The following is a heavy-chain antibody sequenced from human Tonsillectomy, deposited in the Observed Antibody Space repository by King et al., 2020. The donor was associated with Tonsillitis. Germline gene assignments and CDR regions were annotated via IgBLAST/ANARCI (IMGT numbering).Heavy chain of an antibody. Sequence: QLQESGPGVVKPSETLSLTCTVSGGSISSSDHYWAWIRQPPGKGLELIGYMYYSGTIFYNPSLKSRITISGGTSENRFSLKLSSVTAADTAVYFCARSVSGSFDYWGQGAPVTVSS. J-gene: IGHJ4*02. CDR1: GGSISSSDHY. CDR3: ARSVSGSFDY. D-gene: IGHD1-26*01. V-gene: IGHV4-39*01. CDR2: MYYSGTI.